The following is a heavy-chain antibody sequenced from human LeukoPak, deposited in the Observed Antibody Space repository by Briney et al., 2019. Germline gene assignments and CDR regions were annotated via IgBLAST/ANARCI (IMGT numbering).Heavy chain of an antibody. CDR3: ARDQEEAITIFGVVITRYERGFDP. Sequence: SVKVSCKASGGTFSSYAISWVRQAPGQGLEWMGGIIPIFGTANYAQKFQGRVTITADESTSTAYMELSSLRSEDTAVYYCARDQEEAITIFGVVITRYERGFDPWGQGTLVTVSS. D-gene: IGHD3-3*01. CDR1: GGTFSSYA. V-gene: IGHV1-69*13. J-gene: IGHJ5*02. CDR2: IIPIFGTA.